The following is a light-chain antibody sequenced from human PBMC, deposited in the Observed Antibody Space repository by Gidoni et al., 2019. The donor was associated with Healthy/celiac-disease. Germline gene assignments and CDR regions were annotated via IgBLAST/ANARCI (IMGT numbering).Light chain of an antibody. CDR1: SSNIGAGYD. CDR2: GNS. J-gene: IGLJ2*01. Sequence: QSVLTQPPSVSGAPGQRVTISCTGSSSNIGAGYDVHWYQPLPGTHPKLLIYGNSNRPSGVPDRFSGSKSGTSASLAITGLQAEDEADYYCQSYDSSLSGSKVFGGGTKLTVL. V-gene: IGLV1-40*01. CDR3: QSYDSSLSGSKV.